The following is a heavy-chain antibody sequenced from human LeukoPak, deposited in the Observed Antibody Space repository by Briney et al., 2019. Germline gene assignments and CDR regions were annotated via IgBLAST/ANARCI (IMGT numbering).Heavy chain of an antibody. V-gene: IGHV3-72*01. CDR3: ASASAGLVEY. Sequence: PGGSLRLSCAASGFDFIAHEMDWVRQAPGKRPEWRGRIRNIAFSYTTEYAASVTGRFAISRDDSKNSLYLQMNSLKTDDTALYYCASASAGLVEYWGQGARVTVSS. CDR2: IRNIAFSYTT. J-gene: IGHJ4*02. CDR1: GFDFIAHE.